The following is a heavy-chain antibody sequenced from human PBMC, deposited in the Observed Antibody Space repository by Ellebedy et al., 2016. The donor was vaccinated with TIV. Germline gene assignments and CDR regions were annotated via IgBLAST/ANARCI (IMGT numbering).Heavy chain of an antibody. Sequence: SVKVSXXASEFTFASSAVQWVRQARGQRLEWIGWIVVGSGNTIYAQKFQERVTITRDMSTSTAYMELSSLRSEDTAVYYCAAGYYYDSSHYSPPDYWGQGALVTVSS. D-gene: IGHD3-22*01. CDR1: EFTFASSA. V-gene: IGHV1-58*01. CDR2: IVVGSGNT. J-gene: IGHJ4*02. CDR3: AAGYYYDSSHYSPPDY.